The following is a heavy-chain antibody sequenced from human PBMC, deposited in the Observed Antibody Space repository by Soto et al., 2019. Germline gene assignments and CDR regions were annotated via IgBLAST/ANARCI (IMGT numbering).Heavy chain of an antibody. CDR2: IYYSGST. J-gene: IGHJ4*02. Sequence: SETLSLTCTVSGGSISSGGYYWSWIRQHPGKGLEWIGYIYYSGSTYYNPSLKSRVTISVDTSKNQFSLKLSSVTAADTAVYYCARLMTAARVGQGDYWGQGTLVTVSS. V-gene: IGHV4-31*03. CDR1: GGSISSGGYY. CDR3: ARLMTAARVGQGDY. D-gene: IGHD6-6*01.